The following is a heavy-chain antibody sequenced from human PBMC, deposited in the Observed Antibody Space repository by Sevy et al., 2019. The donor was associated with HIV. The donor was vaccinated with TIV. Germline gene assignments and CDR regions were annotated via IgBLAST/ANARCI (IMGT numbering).Heavy chain of an antibody. V-gene: IGHV4-34*01. CDR2: INQSGST. CDR1: GGSFSSYY. D-gene: IGHD1-1*01. Sequence: SETLSLTCVVYGGSFSSYYWSWIRQAPGKGLEWIGEINQSGSTNYNPSLKIRVTISVDTSKNHFSLKLSSVTAADTAVYYCAREGTATVGQNAFDIWGQGTMVTVSS. CDR3: AREGTATVGQNAFDI. J-gene: IGHJ3*02.